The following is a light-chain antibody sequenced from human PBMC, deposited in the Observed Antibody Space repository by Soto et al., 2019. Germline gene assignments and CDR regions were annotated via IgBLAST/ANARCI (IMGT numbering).Light chain of an antibody. CDR1: QTIASRY. Sequence: EIVLTQSPGTLSLSPGERATLSCRASQTIASRYLAWYQHQPGQAPRLLIYRTFARAPGIPDRFSGGGSGTDFTLPISSLEREDVAVYYCQQYDTSPPTFGQGTRLDIK. CDR2: RTF. J-gene: IGKJ5*01. V-gene: IGKV3-20*01. CDR3: QQYDTSPPT.